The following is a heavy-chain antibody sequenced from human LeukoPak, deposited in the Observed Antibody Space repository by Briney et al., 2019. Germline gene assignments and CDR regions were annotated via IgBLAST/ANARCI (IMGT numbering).Heavy chain of an antibody. V-gene: IGHV3-23*01. J-gene: IGHJ4*02. CDR2: ISGSGGST. CDR3: AKDLAVIVVVPAARIFDY. Sequence: GGSLRLSCAASGFTFSSYGMSWVRQAPGKGLEWVSAISGSGGSTYYADSVKGRFTISRDNSKNTLYLQMNSLRAEDTAVYYCAKDLAVIVVVPAARIFDYWGQGTLVTVSS. CDR1: GFTFSSYG. D-gene: IGHD2-2*01.